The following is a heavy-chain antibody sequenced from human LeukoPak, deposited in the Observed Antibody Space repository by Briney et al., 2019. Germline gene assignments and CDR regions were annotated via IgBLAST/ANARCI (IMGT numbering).Heavy chain of an antibody. V-gene: IGHV4-30-2*01. J-gene: IGHJ4*02. CDR3: VSFSDVVGGVN. CDR2: IYHSGST. CDR1: GGSISSGGYY. Sequence: SQTLSLTCTVSGGSISSGGYYWSWIRQPPGKGLEWIGYIYHSGSTYYNPSLKSRVTISVDRSKNQFSLNLSSVTAADTAVYYCVSFSDVVGGVNWGQGTLVTVSS. D-gene: IGHD3-10*01.